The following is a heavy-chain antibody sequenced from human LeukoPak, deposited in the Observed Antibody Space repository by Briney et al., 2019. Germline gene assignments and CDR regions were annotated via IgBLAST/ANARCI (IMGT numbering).Heavy chain of an antibody. J-gene: IGHJ4*02. Sequence: SETLSLTCAVSGASISQGRYYWSWIRQPAGKALEWIGRVYASGSTYYKSSPQSRLTISVDTANNRFSLELTSVTAADTAVYYCARDNGFRYSYTNYFDYWGQGILVTVSS. CDR1: GASISQGRYY. CDR3: ARDNGFRYSYTNYFDY. D-gene: IGHD3-16*02. CDR2: VYASGST. V-gene: IGHV4-61*02.